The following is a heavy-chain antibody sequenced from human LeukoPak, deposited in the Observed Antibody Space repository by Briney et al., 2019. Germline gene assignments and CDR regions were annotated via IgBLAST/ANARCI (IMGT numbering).Heavy chain of an antibody. CDR3: ARGQGATVPQVGKNWFDP. V-gene: IGHV4-34*01. CDR2: VNESGGT. J-gene: IGHJ5*02. Sequence: TLSLTCAVYIDSFSNYHWNWIRQTPAKGMEWIGEVNESGGTNISPSLRSRVILSVDTSKNQFSLKLISVTVADTAIYYCARGQGATVPQVGKNWFDPWGQGTRVTVSS. D-gene: IGHD1-26*01. CDR1: IDSFSNYH.